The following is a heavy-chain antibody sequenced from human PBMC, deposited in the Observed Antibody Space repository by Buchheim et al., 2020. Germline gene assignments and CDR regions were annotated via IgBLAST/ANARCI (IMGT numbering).Heavy chain of an antibody. CDR3: ARHLNILYYFDY. D-gene: IGHD2/OR15-2a*01. CDR1: GGSISSYY. V-gene: IGHV4-59*08. CDR2: IYYSGST. J-gene: IGHJ4*02. Sequence: QVQLQESGPGLVKPSETLSLTCTVSGGSISSYYWSWIRQPPGKGLEWIGYIYYSGSTNYNPSLKSRVTISVDTSKNQFSLKLSSVTAADTAVYYCARHLNILYYFDYWGQGTL.